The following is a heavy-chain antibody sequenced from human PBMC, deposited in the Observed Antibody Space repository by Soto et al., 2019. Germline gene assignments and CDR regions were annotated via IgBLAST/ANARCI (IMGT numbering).Heavy chain of an antibody. CDR2: ISYDGSNK. CDR1: GFTFSSYG. D-gene: IGHD3-10*01. CDR3: ATWFGAFDY. V-gene: IGHV3-30*03. J-gene: IGHJ4*02. Sequence: QVQLVESGGGVVQPGRSLRLSCAASGFTFSSYGMHWVRQAPGKGLEWVAVISYDGSNKYYADSVKGRFTISRDNSKNPPYLQMNSLRAEDTAVYYCATWFGAFDYWGQGTLVTVSS.